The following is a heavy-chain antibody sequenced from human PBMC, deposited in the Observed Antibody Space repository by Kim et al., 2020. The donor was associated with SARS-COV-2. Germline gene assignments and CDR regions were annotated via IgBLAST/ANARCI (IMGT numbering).Heavy chain of an antibody. CDR2: TYYRSRWYT. Sequence: SQTLSLTCAISGDSVSDNSAAWNWIRQSPSRGLEWLGRTYYRSRWYTDYAVSVKSRITIRPDTSKNQFSLQLNSVTPEDTAVYYCARLSAGVTSRDYWGQGTLVTVSS. V-gene: IGHV6-1*01. CDR1: GDSVSDNSAA. CDR3: ARLSAGVTSRDY. D-gene: IGHD3-10*01. J-gene: IGHJ4*02.